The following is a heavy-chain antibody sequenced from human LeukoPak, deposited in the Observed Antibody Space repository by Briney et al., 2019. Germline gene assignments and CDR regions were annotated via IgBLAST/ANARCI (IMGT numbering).Heavy chain of an antibody. J-gene: IGHJ4*02. Sequence: ASVNVSCTASVYTFTCYYMHWVRQAPGQGLEWMGWINANSGDTKYAQKFQGRVTMTRDTSISTAYMELSRLRSDDTAMYYCAREISGYSDYWGQGTLVTVSS. D-gene: IGHD3-22*01. CDR2: INANSGDT. V-gene: IGHV1-2*02. CDR3: AREISGYSDY. CDR1: VYTFTCYY.